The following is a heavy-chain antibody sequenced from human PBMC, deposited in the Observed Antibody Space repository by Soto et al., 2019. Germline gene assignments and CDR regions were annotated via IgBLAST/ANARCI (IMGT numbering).Heavy chain of an antibody. CDR2: ISTTGSTI. J-gene: IGHJ4*02. V-gene: IGHV3-48*03. D-gene: IGHD3-3*01. CDR3: ASGKNYDFWSAYYFDY. CDR1: GFTFSSYE. Sequence: EVQLVESGGGLVQPGGSLRLSCAASGFTFSSYEMNWVRQAPGKGLVWVSYISTTGSTIYYADSVKGRFTISRDNAKKALYLQMNSLRAEDTAVYYCASGKNYDFWSAYYFDYWGQGALVTVSS.